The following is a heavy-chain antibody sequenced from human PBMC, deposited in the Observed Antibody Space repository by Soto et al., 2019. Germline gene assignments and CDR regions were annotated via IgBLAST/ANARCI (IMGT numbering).Heavy chain of an antibody. Sequence: EVQLIESGGGWVQPGTSLRVSCAASGFTFHEYAMHWVRQAPGKGLEWVSGISSDGDTIAYADSVQGRFTVFRDNANNSLYLQMNSLRAEDTAFYYCTKGGYDLIYYFGMDVCGQGATVTVSS. CDR1: GFTFHEYA. D-gene: IGHD5-12*01. CDR2: ISSDGDTI. J-gene: IGHJ6*02. V-gene: IGHV3-9*01. CDR3: TKGGYDLIYYFGMDV.